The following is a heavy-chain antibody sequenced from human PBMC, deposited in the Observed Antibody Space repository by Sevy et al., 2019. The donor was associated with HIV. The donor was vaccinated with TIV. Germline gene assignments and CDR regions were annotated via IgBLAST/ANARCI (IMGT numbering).Heavy chain of an antibody. CDR2: IRGISSYI. D-gene: IGHD2-21*02. J-gene: IGHJ4*02. Sequence: GGSLRLSCAASGFTFNIYSMNWVRQAPGKGLEWVSSIRGISSYIFYADSVKGRFTISRDNAKNSLYLQMNSLRAEDTAVYYCARGRGDPRADCFDYWGQGTLVTVSS. V-gene: IGHV3-21*01. CDR3: ARGRGDPRADCFDY. CDR1: GFTFNIYS.